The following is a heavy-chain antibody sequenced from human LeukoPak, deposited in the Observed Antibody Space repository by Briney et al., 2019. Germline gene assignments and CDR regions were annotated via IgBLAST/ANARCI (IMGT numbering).Heavy chain of an antibody. Sequence: PGGSLRLSCAASGFTFSSYWMHWVRQAPGKGLVWVSRISNDGSSTSYADSVEGRFTISRDNAKNTLYLHMNSLRAEDTAVYYCARDSMYGGIWGQGTLVTVSS. CDR2: ISNDGSST. V-gene: IGHV3-74*01. CDR1: GFTFSSYW. D-gene: IGHD2-8*01. CDR3: ARDSMYGGI. J-gene: IGHJ4*02.